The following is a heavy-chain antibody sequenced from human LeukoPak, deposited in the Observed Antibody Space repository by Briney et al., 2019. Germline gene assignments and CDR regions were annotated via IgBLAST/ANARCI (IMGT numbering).Heavy chain of an antibody. J-gene: IGHJ4*02. D-gene: IGHD5-12*01. CDR2: MNPNSGNT. CDR1: GYTFTSYD. V-gene: IGHV1-8*01. CDR3: ARNRGYSGYDPFDY. Sequence: ASVKVSCKASGYTFTSYDINWVRQATGQGLEWMGWMNPNSGNTGYAQKLQGRVTMTTDTSTSTAYMELRSLRSDDTAVYYCARNRGYSGYDPFDYWGQGTLVTVSS.